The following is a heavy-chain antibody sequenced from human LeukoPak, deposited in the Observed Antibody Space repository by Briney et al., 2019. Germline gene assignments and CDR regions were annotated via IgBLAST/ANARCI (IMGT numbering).Heavy chain of an antibody. D-gene: IGHD6-6*01. CDR1: GGSISSYY. Sequence: SETVSLSCTVSGGSISSYYWSWIRQPPGKGLEWIGYIYYSGSTNYNPSLKSRVTISVDTSKNQFPLKLSSVTAADTAVYYCARSVRSSSTFDYWGQGTLVTVSS. J-gene: IGHJ4*02. V-gene: IGHV4-59*01. CDR3: ARSVRSSSTFDY. CDR2: IYYSGST.